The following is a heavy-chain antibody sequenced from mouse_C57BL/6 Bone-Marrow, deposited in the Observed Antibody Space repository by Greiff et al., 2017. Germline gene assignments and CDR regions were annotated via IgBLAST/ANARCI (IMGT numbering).Heavy chain of an antibody. CDR3: ARDGDYDGGYAMDY. D-gene: IGHD2-4*01. CDR1: GFTFSDFY. CDR2: SRNKANDYTT. J-gene: IGHJ4*01. Sequence: DVQLVESGGGLVQSGRSLRLSCATSGFTFSDFYMEWVRQAPGKGLEWIAASRNKANDYTTEYSASVKGRFIVSRDTSQSILYLQMNALRAEDTAIYYCARDGDYDGGYAMDYWGQGTSVTVSS. V-gene: IGHV7-1*01.